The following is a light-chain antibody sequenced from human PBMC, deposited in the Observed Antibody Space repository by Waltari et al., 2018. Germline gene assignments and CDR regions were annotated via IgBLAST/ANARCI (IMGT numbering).Light chain of an antibody. CDR1: QGITSH. CDR3: QPLNSYLYS. Sequence: IQLTHAPSFLSASVGDRVTITCRARQGITSHLAWYQQKSGRAPNFLIYAASTLGRGVPSRFSGRGSGTVFTLTINDLQPEDFATYYCQPLNSYLYSFGQGTEVVMK. V-gene: IGKV1-9*01. J-gene: IGKJ2*01. CDR2: AAS.